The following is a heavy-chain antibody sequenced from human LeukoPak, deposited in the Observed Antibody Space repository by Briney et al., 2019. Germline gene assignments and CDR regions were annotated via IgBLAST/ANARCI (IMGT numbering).Heavy chain of an antibody. V-gene: IGHV3-7*01. Sequence: QPGGSLRLSCAASGFTFRSYWMSWVRQAPGKGLEWVANIKQDGSEKYYVDSVKGRFTISRDNAKNSLYLQMNSLRDEDTAVYYCGSKIGAADFDYWGQGTLVTVSS. CDR3: GSKIGAADFDY. J-gene: IGHJ4*02. CDR2: IKQDGSEK. CDR1: GFTFRSYW. D-gene: IGHD6-13*01.